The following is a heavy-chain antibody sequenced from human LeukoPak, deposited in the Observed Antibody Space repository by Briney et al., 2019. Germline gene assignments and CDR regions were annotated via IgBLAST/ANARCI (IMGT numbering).Heavy chain of an antibody. CDR3: ARGPGWNYAGDY. CDR2: INHSGST. CDR1: GGSFSGYY. J-gene: IGHJ4*02. Sequence: SETLSLTCAVYGGSFSGYYWSWIRQPPGKGLEWIGEINHSGSTNYNPSLKSRVTISVDTSKNQFSLKLSSVTAADTAVYYYARGPGWNYAGDYWGQGTLVTVPS. D-gene: IGHD1-7*01. V-gene: IGHV4-34*01.